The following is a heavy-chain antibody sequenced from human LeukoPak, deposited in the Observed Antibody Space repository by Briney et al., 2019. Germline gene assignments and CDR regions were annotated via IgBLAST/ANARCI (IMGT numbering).Heavy chain of an antibody. J-gene: IGHJ5*02. Sequence: PSETLSLTCIVSGVSIRSYYWSWIRQPPGKGLEWIGYIYYSGSTNYNPSLKSRVTISVDTSKNQFSLKLSSVTASDTAVYYCATSPVTTWWFDPWGQGTLVTVSS. CDR1: GVSIRSYY. CDR3: ATSPVTTWWFDP. V-gene: IGHV4-59*08. D-gene: IGHD4-17*01. CDR2: IYYSGST.